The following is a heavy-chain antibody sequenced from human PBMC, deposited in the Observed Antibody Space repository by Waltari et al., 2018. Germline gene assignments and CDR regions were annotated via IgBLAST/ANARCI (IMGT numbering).Heavy chain of an antibody. D-gene: IGHD3-3*01. J-gene: IGHJ4*02. V-gene: IGHV1-69*01. CDR3: ATETLYGGGVVTFDY. Sequence: QVQLVQSGAEVKKPGSSVKVSCKASGGTFSSYAISWVRQAPGQGLEWMGGIIPVCGTANYEQELQGRVTSTADESTSTAYMELSSLRSEDTAVYYCATETLYGGGVVTFDYWGQGTLVTVSS. CDR1: GGTFSSYA. CDR2: IIPVCGTA.